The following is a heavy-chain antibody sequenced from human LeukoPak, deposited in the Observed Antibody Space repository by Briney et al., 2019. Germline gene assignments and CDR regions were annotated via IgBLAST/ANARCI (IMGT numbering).Heavy chain of an antibody. CDR2: ISGSGSTT. D-gene: IGHD1-26*01. J-gene: IGHJ4*02. CDR3: AKNRLRGSYYFDD. V-gene: IGHV3-23*01. Sequence: GGSLRLSCAASGFTFSTYAMSWVRQAPGKGLEWVSAISGSGSTTYYADSVKGRFTISRDNSKNSLYLQMDSLRTEDTAVYYCAKNRLRGSYYFDDWGQGTLVTVPS. CDR1: GFTFSTYA.